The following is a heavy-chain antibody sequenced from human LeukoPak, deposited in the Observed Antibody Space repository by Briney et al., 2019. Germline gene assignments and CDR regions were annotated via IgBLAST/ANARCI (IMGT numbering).Heavy chain of an antibody. CDR1: GFTFSSYA. Sequence: GGSLRLSCAASGFTFSSYAMSWVRQAPGKGLEWVSVISNSGGSTFYADSVKGRFTISRDNSKNTLYLQMNSLRAEDTAVYYCAKRASGSGTSLYYSDYWGQGTLVTVSS. D-gene: IGHD3-10*01. CDR2: ISNSGGST. CDR3: AKRASGSGTSLYYSDY. V-gene: IGHV3-23*01. J-gene: IGHJ4*02.